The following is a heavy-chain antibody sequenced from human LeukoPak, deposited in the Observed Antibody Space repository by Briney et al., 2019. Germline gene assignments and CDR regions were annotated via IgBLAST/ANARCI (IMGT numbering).Heavy chain of an antibody. D-gene: IGHD3-16*01. J-gene: IGHJ6*03. Sequence: GGSLRLSCAASGFTVSSNYMTWVRQAPGKGLEWVSVIYSGGSTYYADSVKGRFTISRDNSYNTVSLQMNSLRDEDTGVYYCAKGLRTGVGPYMGYHYYMDVWGKGATVTVSS. V-gene: IGHV3-53*01. CDR1: GFTVSSNY. CDR2: IYSGGST. CDR3: AKGLRTGVGPYMGYHYYMDV.